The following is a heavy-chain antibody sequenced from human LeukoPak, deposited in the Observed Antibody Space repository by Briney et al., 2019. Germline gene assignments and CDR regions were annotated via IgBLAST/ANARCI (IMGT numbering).Heavy chain of an antibody. V-gene: IGHV5-51*01. J-gene: IGHJ5*02. CDR3: ARADKYSNEVDP. CDR1: GYSFTSYW. CDR2: IYPGDSDT. D-gene: IGHD6-6*01. Sequence: GESLKISCKGSGYSFTSYWIGWVRQMPGKGLEWMGIIYPGDSDTRYSPSFQGQVTISADKSISTAYMELSRLRSDDTAVYYCARADKYSNEVDPWGQGTLVTVSS.